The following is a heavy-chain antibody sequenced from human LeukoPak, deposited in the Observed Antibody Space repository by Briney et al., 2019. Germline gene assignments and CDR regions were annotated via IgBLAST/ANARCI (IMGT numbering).Heavy chain of an antibody. CDR3: ARRGGSGRSFDY. V-gene: IGHV4-61*01. CDR2: IYYSGST. Sequence: SETLSLTCTVSGGSFSSGSYYWSWLRQPPGKGLEWIGYIYYSGSTNYNPSLKSRVTISVDTYKNQFSLKVTSVTAADTAVYYCARRGGSGRSFDYWGQGTLVTVSS. D-gene: IGHD3-10*01. J-gene: IGHJ4*02. CDR1: GGSFSSGSYY.